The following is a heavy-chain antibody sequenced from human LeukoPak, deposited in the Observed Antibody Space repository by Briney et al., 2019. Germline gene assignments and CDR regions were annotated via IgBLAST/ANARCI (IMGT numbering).Heavy chain of an antibody. CDR2: ISSSGSTI. D-gene: IGHD3-16*01. CDR3: ARVGNDYVLDY. Sequence: GGSLRLSCAASGFTFSSYEMNWVRQAPGKGLEWVSYISSSGSTIYYADSVKGRFTISRDSAKNSLYLQMNSLRAEDTAVYYCARVGNDYVLDYWGQGTLVTVSS. J-gene: IGHJ4*02. CDR1: GFTFSSYE. V-gene: IGHV3-48*03.